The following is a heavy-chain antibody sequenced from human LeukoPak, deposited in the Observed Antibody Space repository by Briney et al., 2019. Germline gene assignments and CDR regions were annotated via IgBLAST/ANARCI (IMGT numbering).Heavy chain of an antibody. J-gene: IGHJ4*02. V-gene: IGHV1-69*04. D-gene: IGHD5/OR15-5a*01. CDR3: AGRTVSTEDPDGDY. CDR1: GGTFSSYA. Sequence: SVKVSCKASGGTFSSYAISWVRQAPGQGLEWMGRIIPILGIANYAQKFQGRVTITADKSTSTAYMELSSLRSEDTAVYYCAGRTVSTEDPDGDYWGQGTLVTVSS. CDR2: IIPILGIA.